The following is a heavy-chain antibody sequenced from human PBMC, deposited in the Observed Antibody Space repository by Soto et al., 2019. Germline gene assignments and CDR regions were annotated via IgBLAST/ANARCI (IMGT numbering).Heavy chain of an antibody. D-gene: IGHD2-8*01. CDR1: GFTFGSYG. J-gene: IGHJ6*02. V-gene: IGHV3-30*18. CDR3: AKGMGAAEDIVLMVYAIPYYYYGMDV. Sequence: GGSLRLSCAASGFTFGSYGMHWVRQAPGKGLEWVAVISYDGSNKYYADSVKGRFNISRENSKKTLYLQMNSLRAEDTAVYYCAKGMGAAEDIVLMVYAIPYYYYGMDVWGQGTTVTVSS. CDR2: ISYDGSNK.